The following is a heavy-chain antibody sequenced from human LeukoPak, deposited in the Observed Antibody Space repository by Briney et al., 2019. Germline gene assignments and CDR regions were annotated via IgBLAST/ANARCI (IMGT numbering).Heavy chain of an antibody. J-gene: IGHJ3*01. CDR1: GDSFSGYY. D-gene: IGHD5-24*01. Sequence: GASVKVSCEASGDSFSGYYIYWIRQAPGQGLDWMGWINGSGGGTHYAPRFDGKFIMTRDTSISRVYMELTSLTSDDTAVYYCATKSRGHQDDAFDVWGQGTLITVS. V-gene: IGHV1-2*02. CDR2: INGSGGGT. CDR3: ATKSRGHQDDAFDV.